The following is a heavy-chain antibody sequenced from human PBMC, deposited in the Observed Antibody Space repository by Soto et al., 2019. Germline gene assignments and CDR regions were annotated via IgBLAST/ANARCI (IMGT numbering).Heavy chain of an antibody. V-gene: IGHV3-33*01. D-gene: IGHD5-18*01. CDR2: IWFDGSNK. J-gene: IGHJ6*02. CDR3: ATGDTAMDVYYYYGMDV. CDR1: GFTFSSYV. Sequence: GGSLRLPCAASGFTFSSYVMHWVRQAPGKGLEWVAVIWFDGSNKYYADSVKGRFTISRDNSKNTLYLQMNSLRAEDTAVYYCATGDTAMDVYYYYGMDVWGQGTTVTVSS.